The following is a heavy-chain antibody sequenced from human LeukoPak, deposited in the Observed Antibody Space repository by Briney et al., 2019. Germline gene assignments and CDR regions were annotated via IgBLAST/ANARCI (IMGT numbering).Heavy chain of an antibody. D-gene: IGHD3-10*01. CDR1: GYTFSSYG. CDR3: ARDMVRGVNY. J-gene: IGHJ4*02. CDR2: ISAYNGDT. Sequence: GASVKVSCKASGYTFSSYGFNWVRQAPGQGLEWMGWISAYNGDTNYAQKFQGRVTMTTDTSTSTAYMELRSLRSDDTAVYYCARDMVRGVNYWSQGTLVTVSA. V-gene: IGHV1-18*04.